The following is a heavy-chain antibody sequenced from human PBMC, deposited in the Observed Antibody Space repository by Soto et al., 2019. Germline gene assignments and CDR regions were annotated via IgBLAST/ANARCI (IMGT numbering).Heavy chain of an antibody. CDR2: IYHSGST. J-gene: IGHJ5*02. CDR3: ARTYYYDDRAYYSFRFDP. Sequence: SETLSLTCAVSGGSISSGGYSWSWIRQPPGKGLEWIGYIYHSGSTYYNPSLKSRVTISVDRSKNQFSLKLSSVTAADTAVYYCARTYYYDDRAYYSFRFDPWGQGTLVTVSS. CDR1: GGSISSGGYS. V-gene: IGHV4-30-2*01. D-gene: IGHD3-22*01.